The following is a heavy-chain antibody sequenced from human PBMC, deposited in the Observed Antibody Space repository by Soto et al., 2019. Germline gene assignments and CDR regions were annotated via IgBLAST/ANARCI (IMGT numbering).Heavy chain of an antibody. V-gene: IGHV1-69*12. CDR2: IIPAFGTA. J-gene: IGHJ6*02. D-gene: IGHD4-17*01. Sequence: QVQLVQSGAEVKKPGSSVKVSCKASGGSLSNYGISWVRRAPGQGLEWMGGIIPAFGTANYAQKFQGRVTITADESTSIVYMDVTSLRSEDTAVYYCARGDATKIVVTTYYGVDVWGQGTTVTVSS. CDR1: GGSLSNYG. CDR3: ARGDATKIVVTTYYGVDV.